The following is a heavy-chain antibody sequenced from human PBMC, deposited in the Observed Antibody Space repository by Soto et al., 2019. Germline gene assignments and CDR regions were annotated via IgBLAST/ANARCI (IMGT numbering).Heavy chain of an antibody. J-gene: IGHJ5*02. V-gene: IGHV3-33*01. Sequence: PGGSLSLACATSGFTFKNYGIHWVRQAPGKGLEWVAVIWSGGRHEYYADSVKGRFTVSRDNSENTVYLQMSSLRAEDTALYYCARDVDTTSHYSRFDPWGQGTLVTVSS. D-gene: IGHD1-26*01. CDR1: GFTFKNYG. CDR2: IWSGGRHE. CDR3: ARDVDTTSHYSRFDP.